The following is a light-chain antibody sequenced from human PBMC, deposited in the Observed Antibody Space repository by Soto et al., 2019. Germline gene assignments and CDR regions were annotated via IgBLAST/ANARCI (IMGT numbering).Light chain of an antibody. CDR1: QGIRND. CDR3: QQYNTYST. V-gene: IGKV1-17*01. J-gene: IGKJ5*01. Sequence: EIQMTQSPSSLSASVGDRVTITCRASQGIRNDLGWYQQKPGKAPQALIYDASSLKSGVPSRFSGNGSGTEFTLTISSLQPDDFATYYCQQYNTYSTFGQGTRLEIK. CDR2: DAS.